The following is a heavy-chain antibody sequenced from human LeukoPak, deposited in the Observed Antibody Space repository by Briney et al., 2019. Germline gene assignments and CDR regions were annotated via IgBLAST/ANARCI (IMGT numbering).Heavy chain of an antibody. J-gene: IGHJ6*03. Sequence: SETLSLTCAVSGGSISSNSYYWGWIRQPPGKGLEWIGSIYYSGSTYYNPSLKSRITISVDTSKNQFSLKLSSVTAADTAVYYCARGEVYMDVWGKGTTVTVSS. V-gene: IGHV4-39*07. CDR2: IYYSGST. CDR3: ARGEVYMDV. CDR1: GGSISSNSYY.